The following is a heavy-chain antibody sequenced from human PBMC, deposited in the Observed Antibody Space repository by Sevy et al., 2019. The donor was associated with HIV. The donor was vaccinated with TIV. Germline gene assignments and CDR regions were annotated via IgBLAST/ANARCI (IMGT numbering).Heavy chain of an antibody. D-gene: IGHD3-10*01. Sequence: GGSLRLSCAASGFTFSGYGMHWVRQAPGKGLEWVAVIWYDGSNKNYVDSVKGRFTISRDNSKNTLYLQMNSLRAEDTAVYYCARAGFGELWIYYGMDVWGQGTTVTVSS. CDR1: GFTFSGYG. CDR2: IWYDGSNK. CDR3: ARAGFGELWIYYGMDV. J-gene: IGHJ6*02. V-gene: IGHV3-33*01.